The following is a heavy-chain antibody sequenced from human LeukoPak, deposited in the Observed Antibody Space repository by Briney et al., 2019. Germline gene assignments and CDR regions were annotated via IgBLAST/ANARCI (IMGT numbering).Heavy chain of an antibody. CDR3: AVSFDY. V-gene: IGHV3-33*05. CDR2: ILSDGSNK. J-gene: IGHJ4*02. Sequence: GGSLRLSCAASGFTFSTFDIHWVRQAPGKGLEWVAVILSDGSNKYYADSVKGRFTISRDNSKNTLYLQMNSLRAEDTAVYYCAVSFDYWGQGTLVTVSS. D-gene: IGHD5/OR15-5a*01. CDR1: GFTFSTFD.